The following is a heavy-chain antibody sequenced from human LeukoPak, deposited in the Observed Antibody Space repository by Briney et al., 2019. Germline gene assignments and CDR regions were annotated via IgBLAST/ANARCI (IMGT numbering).Heavy chain of an antibody. CDR1: GFTFSTYA. V-gene: IGHV3-23*01. J-gene: IGHJ3*02. CDR2: ISGSGGST. CDR3: AKDNRGYSGYKAFDI. Sequence: GGSLRLSCAASGFTFSTYAMGWVRQAPGKGLEWVSAISGSGGSTYYADSVKGRFTISRDNSKNTLYLQMNSLRAEDTAVYYCAKDNRGYSGYKAFDIWGQGTMVTVSS. D-gene: IGHD5-12*01.